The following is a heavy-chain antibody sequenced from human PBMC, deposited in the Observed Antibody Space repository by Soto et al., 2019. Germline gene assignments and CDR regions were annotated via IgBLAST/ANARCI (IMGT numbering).Heavy chain of an antibody. D-gene: IGHD3-22*01. V-gene: IGHV4-59*01. CDR1: GGSISSYY. CDR2: IYYSGST. J-gene: IGHJ4*02. Sequence: SETLSLTCTVSGGSISSYYWSWIRQPPGKGLEWIGYIYYSGSTNYNPSLKSRVTISVDTSKNQFSLKLSSVTAADTAVYYCARATMIVVVITNWGQGTLVTVSS. CDR3: ARATMIVVVITN.